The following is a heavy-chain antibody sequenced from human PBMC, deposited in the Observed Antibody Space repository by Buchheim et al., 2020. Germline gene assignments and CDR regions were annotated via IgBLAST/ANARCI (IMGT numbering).Heavy chain of an antibody. V-gene: IGHV3-23*01. CDR2: VSAIGDNP. CDR3: AKATIFGVVNYGMDV. CDR1: GFTFTRYA. Sequence: EVQLLESGGGLVQPGGSLRLSCAASGFTFTRYAMGWARQAPGKGLEWVSAVSAIGDNPYFADSVKGRFPISRDNSKNTLCLQMNSLRAEDTAVYYCAKATIFGVVNYGMDVWGQGTT. J-gene: IGHJ6*02. D-gene: IGHD3-3*01.